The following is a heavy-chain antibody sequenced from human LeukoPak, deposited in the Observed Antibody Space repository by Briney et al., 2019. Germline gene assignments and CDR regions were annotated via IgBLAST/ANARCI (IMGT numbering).Heavy chain of an antibody. D-gene: IGHD1-1*01. Sequence: GGSLRLSCAASGFTFSSYAMSWVRQAPGKGLEWVSAISGSGGSTYYADSVKGRFTISRDNSKNTLYLQMNSLRAEDTAVYYCAKVTVQLVRLAWFDPWGQGTLVTVSS. CDR3: AKVTVQLVRLAWFDP. CDR1: GFTFSSYA. V-gene: IGHV3-23*01. J-gene: IGHJ5*02. CDR2: ISGSGGST.